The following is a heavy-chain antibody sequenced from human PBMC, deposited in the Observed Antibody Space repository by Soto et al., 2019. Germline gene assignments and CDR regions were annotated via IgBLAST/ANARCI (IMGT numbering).Heavy chain of an antibody. CDR2: IYPGDSDT. D-gene: IGHD6-13*01. V-gene: IGHV5-51*01. CDR3: ARLAGPFYSSHNWFDP. Sequence: PGESLKISCKGSGYSFTSYWIGWVRQMPGKGLEWMGIIYPGDSDTRYSPSFQGQVTISADKSISTAYLQWSSLKASDTAMYYCARLAGPFYSSHNWFDPWGQGTLVTVSS. J-gene: IGHJ5*02. CDR1: GYSFTSYW.